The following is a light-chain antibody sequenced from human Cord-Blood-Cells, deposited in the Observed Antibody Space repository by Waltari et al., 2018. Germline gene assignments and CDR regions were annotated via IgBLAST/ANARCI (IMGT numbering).Light chain of an antibody. J-gene: IGLJ3*02. Sequence: QTVVTQEPSLTVSPGGTVTLTCASSTGAVTSGYYPNWFQQKPGQAPRGLIYSTSNKHSCTPARFSGSLLGGKAALTLSGVQPEDEAEYYCLLYYGGANWVFGGGTKLTVL. CDR2: STS. CDR3: LLYYGGANWV. CDR1: TGAVTSGYY. V-gene: IGLV7-43*01.